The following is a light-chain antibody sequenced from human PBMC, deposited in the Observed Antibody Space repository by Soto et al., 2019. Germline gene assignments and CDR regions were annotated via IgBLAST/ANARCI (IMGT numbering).Light chain of an antibody. V-gene: IGLV2-14*03. CDR3: SSYTSSSTVV. J-gene: IGLJ2*01. CDR1: SSDVGGYNY. CDR2: DVS. Sequence: QSALTQPASVSGSPGQSITISCTGTSSDVGGYNYVSWFQQHPGKVPKVMIYDVSRRPSGVSNRFSGSKSGNTAFLTISGLQTEDEADYYCSSYTSSSTVVFGGGTQLTVL.